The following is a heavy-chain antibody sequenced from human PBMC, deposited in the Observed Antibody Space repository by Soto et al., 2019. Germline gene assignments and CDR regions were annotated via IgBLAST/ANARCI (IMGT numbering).Heavy chain of an antibody. CDR3: ARVRHPGNGVFDP. D-gene: IGHD1-1*01. CDR1: GGTFSSYA. J-gene: IGHJ5*02. CDR2: IIPIFGTA. Sequence: WASVKVSCKASGGTFSSYAISWVRQAPGQGLEWMGGIIPIFGTANYAQKFQGRVTITADESTSTAYMELSSLRSEDTAVYYCARVRHPGNGVFDPWGQGTLVTVSS. V-gene: IGHV1-69*13.